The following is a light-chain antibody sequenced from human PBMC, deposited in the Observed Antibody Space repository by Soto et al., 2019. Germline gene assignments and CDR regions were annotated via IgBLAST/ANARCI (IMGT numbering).Light chain of an antibody. Sequence: DIQMTQSPSSLSASVGDRVTITCRASQSISTYLHWYQQKPGKAPNLLIYAASTLQSGVPSRFSGSGSGTDFTLTISRLEPEDFAVYYCQQYGNSPWTFGQGTKVEIK. CDR3: QQYGNSPWT. CDR1: QSISTY. V-gene: IGKV1-39*01. J-gene: IGKJ1*01. CDR2: AAS.